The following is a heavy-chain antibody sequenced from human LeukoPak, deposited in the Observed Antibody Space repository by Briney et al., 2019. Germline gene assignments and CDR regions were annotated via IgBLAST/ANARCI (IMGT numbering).Heavy chain of an antibody. J-gene: IGHJ4*02. CDR3: ARGAYFFNY. Sequence: GGSLRLSCAASGFTFSTYWMTWVRQAPGKGLEWVANIKQDGSEKYYVDSVKGRFTISRDNAKNSLYLQVNTLRAEDTAVYYCARGAYFFNYWGQGTLVTVSS. V-gene: IGHV3-7*03. CDR2: IKQDGSEK. CDR1: GFTFSTYW. D-gene: IGHD4/OR15-4a*01.